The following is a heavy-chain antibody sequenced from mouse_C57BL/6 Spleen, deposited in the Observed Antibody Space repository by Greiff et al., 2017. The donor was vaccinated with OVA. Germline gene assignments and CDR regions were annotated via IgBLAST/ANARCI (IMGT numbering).Heavy chain of an antibody. V-gene: IGHV2-9*01. CDR1: GYSLTSYG. D-gene: IGHD2-4*01. CDR3: AKRDYGGFAY. J-gene: IGHJ3*01. CDR2: IWGGGST. Sequence: VMLVESGPGLVAPSQSLSITCTVSGYSLTSYGVDWVRQPPGKGLEWLGVIWGGGSTNYNSALMSRLSISKDNSKRQVFLKMSSLQTDDAAMYYCAKRDYGGFAYWGQGTLVTVSA.